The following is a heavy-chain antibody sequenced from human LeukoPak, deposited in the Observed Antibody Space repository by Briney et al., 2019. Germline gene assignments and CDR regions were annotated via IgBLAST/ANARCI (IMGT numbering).Heavy chain of an antibody. CDR1: GYIFTGYY. CDR2: INPNSGGT. V-gene: IGHV1-2*02. J-gene: IGHJ4*02. D-gene: IGHD1-26*01. Sequence: ASVKVSCKASGYIFTGYYMHWVRQAPGQGLEWMGWINPNSGGTNYAQKFQGRVTMTRDTSISTAYMELSRLRSDDTAVYYCARVAGIRHGAPSYWGQGTLVTVSS. CDR3: ARVAGIRHGAPSY.